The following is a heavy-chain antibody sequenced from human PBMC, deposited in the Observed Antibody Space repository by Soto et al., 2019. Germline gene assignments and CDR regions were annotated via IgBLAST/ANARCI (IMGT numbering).Heavy chain of an antibody. V-gene: IGHV3-23*01. CDR3: AKLYYYGSGRGYFDY. J-gene: IGHJ4*02. D-gene: IGHD3-10*01. CDR2: ISGSGGGT. CDR1: GFTFGNYG. Sequence: EVQLLESGGGLVQPGGSLRLYCAASGFTFGNYGMSWVRQAPGKGLEWVSVISGSGGGTYYADSVKGRFTISRDNSKSTLYLQMSSLTAEDTAVYYCAKLYYYGSGRGYFDYWGQGPLVTVSS.